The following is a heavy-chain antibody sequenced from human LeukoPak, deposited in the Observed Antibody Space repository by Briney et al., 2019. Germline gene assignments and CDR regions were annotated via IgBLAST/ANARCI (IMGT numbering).Heavy chain of an antibody. CDR3: AGGGRGYCSSTSCYDYGDYVLGAFDI. V-gene: IGHV1-2*02. Sequence: GASVKVSCNASGYTFTGYYMHWVRQAAGQGLEWMGWINPNSGGTNYAQKFQGRITMTRETSISTAYMEQSRLSSDDTAVYYCAGGGRGYCSSTSCYDYGDYVLGAFDIWGQGTMVTVSS. CDR1: GYTFTGYY. D-gene: IGHD2-2*01. J-gene: IGHJ3*02. CDR2: INPNSGGT.